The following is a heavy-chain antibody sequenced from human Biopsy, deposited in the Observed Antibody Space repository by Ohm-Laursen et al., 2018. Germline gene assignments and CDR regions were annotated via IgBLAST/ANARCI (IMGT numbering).Heavy chain of an antibody. CDR1: GFTFNNYG. Sequence: SLRLSCAASGFTFNNYGMQWVRQAPGKGLEWVAFIFYDGSNTYYADSVKGRFTISRDNAKNSLYLQMNSLRAEDTAVYYCARAYPPPGRRLVVVAGDFDCWGQGTRVTVPS. CDR2: IFYDGSNT. CDR3: ARAYPPPGRRLVVVAGDFDC. J-gene: IGHJ4*02. V-gene: IGHV3-33*08. D-gene: IGHD2-15*01.